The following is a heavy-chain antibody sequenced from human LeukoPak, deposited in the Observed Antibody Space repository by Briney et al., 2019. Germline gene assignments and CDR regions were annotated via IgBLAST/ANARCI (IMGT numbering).Heavy chain of an antibody. CDR2: INSDDSII. D-gene: IGHD1-26*01. CDR3: TTPYSGSSYAYDAFDI. V-gene: IGHV3-74*01. J-gene: IGHJ3*02. Sequence: PGGSLSLSCAASGFTFSTYWMHWVRQAPGEGLVWVSRINSDDSIINYADSVKGRFTISRDNAKNTLYLQMNSLKTEDTAVYYCTTPYSGSSYAYDAFDIWGQGTMVTVSS. CDR1: GFTFSTYW.